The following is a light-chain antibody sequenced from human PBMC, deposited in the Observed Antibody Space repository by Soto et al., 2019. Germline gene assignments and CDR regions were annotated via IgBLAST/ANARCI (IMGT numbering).Light chain of an antibody. V-gene: IGLV1-36*01. J-gene: IGLJ2*01. CDR1: SSNIGNKA. CDR3: SAWDDSLHGPV. CDR2: YDD. Sequence: QSVLTQPPSVSEAPRQRVTISCSGSSSNIGNKAVNWYQQLPKKAPKLLIFYDDLLASGVSDRFSGSKSGTSASLAISELQSEDDADYFCSAWDDSLHGPVFGGGTKLTVL.